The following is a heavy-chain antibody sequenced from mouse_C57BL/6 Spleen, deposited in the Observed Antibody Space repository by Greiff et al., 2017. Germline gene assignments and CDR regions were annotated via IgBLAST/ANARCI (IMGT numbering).Heavy chain of an antibody. Sequence: VQLQQSGPELVKPGASVKMSCKASGYTFTDYNMHWVKQSHGKSLEWIGYINPNNGGTSYNQKFKGKATLTVNKSSSTAYMELRSLTSDDSAVYYCARGDGYYVDWFAYWGQGTLVTVSA. J-gene: IGHJ3*01. CDR2: INPNNGGT. V-gene: IGHV1-22*01. CDR1: GYTFTDYN. CDR3: ARGDGYYVDWFAY. D-gene: IGHD2-3*01.